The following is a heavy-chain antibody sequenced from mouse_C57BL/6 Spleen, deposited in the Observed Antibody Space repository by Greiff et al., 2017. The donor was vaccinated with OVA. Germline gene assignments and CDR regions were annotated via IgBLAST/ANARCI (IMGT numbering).Heavy chain of an antibody. V-gene: IGHV5-17*01. CDR3: ANYYGSSSDYAMDY. J-gene: IGHJ4*01. Sequence: EVQLVESGGGLVKPGGSLKLSCAASGFTFSDYGMHWVRQAPEKGLEWVAYISSGSSTIYYADTVKGRFTISRDNAKNTLFLQMISLRSEDTAMYYCANYYGSSSDYAMDYWGQGTSVTVSS. CDR2: ISSGSSTI. D-gene: IGHD1-1*01. CDR1: GFTFSDYG.